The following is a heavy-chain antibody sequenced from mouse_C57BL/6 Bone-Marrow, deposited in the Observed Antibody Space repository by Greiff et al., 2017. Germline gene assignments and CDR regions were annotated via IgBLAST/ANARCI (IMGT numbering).Heavy chain of an antibody. CDR1: GYSITSGYY. D-gene: IGHD1-1*01. CDR2: ISYDGSN. J-gene: IGHJ1*03. Sequence: VQLKESGPGLVKPSQSLSLTCSVTGYSITSGYYWNWIRQFPGNKLEWMGYISYDGSNNYNPSLKNRISITRDTSKNQFFLKLNSVTTEDTATYYCARAPSGYGSSYYFPYWYFDVWGTGTTVTVSS. CDR3: ARAPSGYGSSYYFPYWYFDV. V-gene: IGHV3-6*01.